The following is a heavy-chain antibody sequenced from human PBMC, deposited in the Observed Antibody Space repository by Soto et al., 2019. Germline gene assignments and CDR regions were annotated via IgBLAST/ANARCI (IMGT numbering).Heavy chain of an antibody. J-gene: IGHJ3*02. D-gene: IGHD1-26*01. CDR1: GFTFSDYG. V-gene: IGHV3-23*01. CDR2: ISGSGANT. Sequence: GGSLRLSCAASGFTFSDYGMTWVRQAPGRGLEWVSSISGSGANTYSADSVKGRFTISRDNSKNTVYLQMSTLRAEDTAVYYCVKSRPDGCNSAACPRDIWGQGTMVTVSS. CDR3: VKSRPDGCNSAACPRDI.